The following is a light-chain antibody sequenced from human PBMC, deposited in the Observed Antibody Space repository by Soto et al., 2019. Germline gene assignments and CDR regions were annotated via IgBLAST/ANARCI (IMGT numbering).Light chain of an antibody. J-gene: IGKJ3*01. CDR1: QTVSSN. CDR3: QQYNNWPLT. CDR2: GAS. V-gene: IGKV3-15*01. Sequence: EIVLTQSPATLSVSPGERATLSCRASQTVSSNLAWYLQKPGQAPRLLIYGASTRATGIPARFSGSGSGTEFTLTIGSLQSEDFAVYYCQQYNNWPLTFGPGTKVYIK.